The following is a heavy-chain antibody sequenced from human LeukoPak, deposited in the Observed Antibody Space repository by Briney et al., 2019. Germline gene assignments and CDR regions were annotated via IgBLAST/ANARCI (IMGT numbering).Heavy chain of an antibody. V-gene: IGHV3-30*04. D-gene: IGHD1-26*01. CDR1: GFTFSSYA. J-gene: IGHJ1*01. CDR2: ISYDGSNK. CDR3: AYKKWELLRDHEYFQH. Sequence: PGGSLRLSCAASGFTFSSYAMHWVRQAPGKGLEWVAVISYDGSNKYYADSVKGRFTISRDNSKNTLYLQMNSLRAEDTAVYYCAYKKWELLRDHEYFQHWGQGTLVTVSS.